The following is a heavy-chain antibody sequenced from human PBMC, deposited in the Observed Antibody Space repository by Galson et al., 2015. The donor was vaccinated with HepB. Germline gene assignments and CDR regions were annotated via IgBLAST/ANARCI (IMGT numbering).Heavy chain of an antibody. Sequence: SLRLSCAASGFTFSSYEMNWVRQAPGKGLEWVSYISSSGSTIYYADSVKGRFTISRDNAKNSLYLQMNSLRAEDTAVYYCARVSGWLNIYYYYGMDVWGQGTTVTVSS. J-gene: IGHJ6*02. D-gene: IGHD3-10*01. V-gene: IGHV3-48*03. CDR1: GFTFSSYE. CDR3: ARVSGWLNIYYYYGMDV. CDR2: ISSSGSTI.